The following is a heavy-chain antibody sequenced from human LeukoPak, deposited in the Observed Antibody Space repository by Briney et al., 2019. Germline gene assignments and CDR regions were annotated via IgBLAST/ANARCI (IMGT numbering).Heavy chain of an antibody. CDR1: GGTFSSYA. D-gene: IGHD3-3*01. J-gene: IGHJ5*02. CDR2: IIPIFGTA. Sequence: GASVKVSCKASGGTFSSYAISWVRQAPGQGLEWMGGIIPIFGTANYAQKFQGRVTITRNTSISTAYMELSSLRSEDTAVYYCARGHPKRFLEWLLKKNNWFDPWGQGTLVTVSS. V-gene: IGHV1-69*05. CDR3: ARGHPKRFLEWLLKKNNWFDP.